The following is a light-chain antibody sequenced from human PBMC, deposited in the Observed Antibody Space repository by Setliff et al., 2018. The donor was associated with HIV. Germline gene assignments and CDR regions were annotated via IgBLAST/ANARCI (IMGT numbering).Light chain of an antibody. CDR2: DVS. CDR3: SSYTGSSTLEV. CDR1: SSDVGAYNY. V-gene: IGLV2-14*03. J-gene: IGLJ1*01. Sequence: QSVLAQPASVSGSPGQSITIACPGTSSDVGAYNYVSWYQQHPGKAPKLMIYDVSNRPSGVSRRFSGSKSGNTASLTISGLQAEDEAAYYCSSYTGSSTLEVFGTGTKVTVL.